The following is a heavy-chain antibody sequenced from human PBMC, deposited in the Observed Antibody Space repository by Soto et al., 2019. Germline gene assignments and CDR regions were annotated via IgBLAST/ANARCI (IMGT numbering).Heavy chain of an antibody. J-gene: IGHJ6*02. Sequence: PSETLSLTCAVYGGSFSGYYWSWIRQPPGKGLEWIGEINHSGSTNYNPSLKSRVTISVDTSKNQFSLKLSSVTAADTAVYYCAGGLMGERYSSGWYGRGYYYGMDVWGQGTTVT. D-gene: IGHD6-19*01. CDR2: INHSGST. CDR1: GGSFSGYY. V-gene: IGHV4-34*01. CDR3: AGGLMGERYSSGWYGRGYYYGMDV.